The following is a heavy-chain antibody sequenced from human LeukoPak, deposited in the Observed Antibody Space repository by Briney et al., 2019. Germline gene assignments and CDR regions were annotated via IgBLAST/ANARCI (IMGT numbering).Heavy chain of an antibody. Sequence: SETLSLTCAVYGGSFSGYYWSWIRQPPGKGLGWIGEINHSGSTNYNPSLKSRVTISVDTSKNQFSLKLSSVTAADTAVYYCARGLGVWLYLSRHDAFDIWGQGTMVTVSS. D-gene: IGHD3-22*01. CDR1: GGSFSGYY. CDR2: INHSGST. CDR3: ARGLGVWLYLSRHDAFDI. J-gene: IGHJ3*02. V-gene: IGHV4-34*01.